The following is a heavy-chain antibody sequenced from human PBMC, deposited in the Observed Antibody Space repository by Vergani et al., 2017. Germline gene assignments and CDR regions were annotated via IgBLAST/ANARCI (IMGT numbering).Heavy chain of an antibody. J-gene: IGHJ4*02. D-gene: IGHD4-17*01. V-gene: IGHV4-38-2*01. CDR2: IYHSGST. CDR1: GYSISSGYY. CDR3: ARHPTYGDYYFDY. Sequence: QVQLQESGPGLVKPSETLSLTCAVSGYSISSGYYWGWIRQPPGKGLEWIGSIYHSGSTYYNPSLKSRVTISVDTSKNQFSLKLSSVTAADTAVYYCARHPTYGDYYFDYWGQGTLVTVSS.